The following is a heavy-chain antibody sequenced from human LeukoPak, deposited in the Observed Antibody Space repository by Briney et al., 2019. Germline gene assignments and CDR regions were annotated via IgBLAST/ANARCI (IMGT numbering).Heavy chain of an antibody. J-gene: IGHJ6*03. CDR3: ARSTYGSGPYYYYYMDV. CDR2: IIPIFGTA. V-gene: IGHV1-69*05. D-gene: IGHD3-10*01. Sequence: SVKVSCKASGGTFSSYAISWVRQAPGQGLEWMGRIIPIFGTANYAQKFQGRVTITTDESTSTAYMELSGLRSEDTAVYYCARSTYGSGPYYYYYMDVWGKGTTVTVSS. CDR1: GGTFSSYA.